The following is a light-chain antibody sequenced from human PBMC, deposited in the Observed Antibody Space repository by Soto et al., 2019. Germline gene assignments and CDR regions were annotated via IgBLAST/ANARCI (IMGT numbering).Light chain of an antibody. CDR2: DVT. CDR3: CSYAGIYTYV. V-gene: IGLV2-11*01. CDR1: SSDVGGYNY. J-gene: IGLJ1*01. Sequence: QSVQTQPRSVSGSPGQSVTISCTGTSSDVGGYNYVSWYQQHPGKAPKLMIYDVTKRPSGVPDRFSGSKSGNTASLTISGLQAEDEGDYYCCSYAGIYTYVFGTGTKVPVL.